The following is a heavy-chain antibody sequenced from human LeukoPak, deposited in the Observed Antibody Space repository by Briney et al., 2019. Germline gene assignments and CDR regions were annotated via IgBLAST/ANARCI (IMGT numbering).Heavy chain of an antibody. CDR1: GFTFSSYA. V-gene: IGHV3-30-3*01. Sequence: GGSLRLSCAASGFTFSSYAMHWVRQAPGKGLEWVAVISYDGSNKYYADSVKGRFTISRDNSKNTPYLQMNSLRAEDTAVYYCARGIYGDYDYFDYWGQETLVTVSS. J-gene: IGHJ4*02. CDR2: ISYDGSNK. D-gene: IGHD4-17*01. CDR3: ARGIYGDYDYFDY.